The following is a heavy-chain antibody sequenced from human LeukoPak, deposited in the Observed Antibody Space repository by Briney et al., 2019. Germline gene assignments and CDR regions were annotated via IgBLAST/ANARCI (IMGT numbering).Heavy chain of an antibody. V-gene: IGHV3-53*01. CDR2: IYSGGST. Sequence: GGSLRLSCAASGFTFSSYWMHWVRQAPGKGLEWVSVIYSGGSTYYADSVKGRFTISRDNSKSTLYLQMNSLRAEDTAVYYCARAGGITMVRGEDYWGQGTLVTVSS. CDR1: GFTFSSYW. D-gene: IGHD3-10*01. J-gene: IGHJ4*02. CDR3: ARAGGITMVRGEDY.